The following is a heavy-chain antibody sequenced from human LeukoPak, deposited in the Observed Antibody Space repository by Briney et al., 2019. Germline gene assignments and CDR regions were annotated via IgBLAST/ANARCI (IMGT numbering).Heavy chain of an antibody. D-gene: IGHD2-2*01. J-gene: IGHJ5*02. Sequence: SQTLSLTCTVSGGSISSGSYYWSWIRQPAGKGLEWIGRIYTSGSTNYNPSLKSRVTISVDTSKNQFSLKLSSVTAADTAVYYCAREDIVVVPAATNWFDPWGQGTLVTVSS. CDR1: GGSISSGSYY. CDR2: IYTSGST. CDR3: AREDIVVVPAATNWFDP. V-gene: IGHV4-61*02.